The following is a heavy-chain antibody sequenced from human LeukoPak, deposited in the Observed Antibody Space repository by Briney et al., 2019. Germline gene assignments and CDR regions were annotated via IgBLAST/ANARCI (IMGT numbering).Heavy chain of an antibody. J-gene: IGHJ4*02. D-gene: IGHD3/OR15-3a*01. CDR2: IYYSGST. CDR1: GGSISSSSYY. Sequence: PSETLSLTCTVSGGSISSSSYYWGWIRQPPGKGLEWIGSIYYSGSTYYNPSLKSRVTISVDTSKNQFSLKLSSVTAADTAVYYCARAWTGYVSHWGQGTLVTVSS. CDR3: ARAWTGYVSH. V-gene: IGHV4-39*07.